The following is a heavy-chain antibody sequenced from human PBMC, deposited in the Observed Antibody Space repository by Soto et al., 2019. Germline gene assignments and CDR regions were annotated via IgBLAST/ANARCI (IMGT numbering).Heavy chain of an antibody. Sequence: QVQLVESGGGLVKPGGSLRLSCVASGFTFSDHYMTWIRQAPGKGLEWLSYVSTSSSSTNYADSVKGRFTISRDNARTARYMQMNSLRAEDTAVYYCARLRLTGYFDCWGEGTLVTVSS. V-gene: IGHV3-11*05. J-gene: IGHJ4*02. CDR1: GFTFSDHY. CDR3: ARLRLTGYFDC. CDR2: VSTSSSST.